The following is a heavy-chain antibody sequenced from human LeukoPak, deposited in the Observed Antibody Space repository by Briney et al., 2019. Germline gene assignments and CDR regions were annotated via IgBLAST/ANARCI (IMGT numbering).Heavy chain of an antibody. CDR2: IHPSGGSR. CDR3: AREGEEKHFDF. Sequence: GASVKVSCKASGYTFTSNYIHWVRQAPGQGLEWMGIIHPSGGSRNYAQKFQGRVTITRDTSTTTVYMELSSLRSEDTAVYYCAREGEEKHFDFWGQGTLVTVSS. V-gene: IGHV1-46*01. J-gene: IGHJ4*02. CDR1: GYTFTSNY.